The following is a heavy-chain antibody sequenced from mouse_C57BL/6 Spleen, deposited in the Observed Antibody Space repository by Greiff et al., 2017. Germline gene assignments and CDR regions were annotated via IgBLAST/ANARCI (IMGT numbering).Heavy chain of an antibody. CDR1: GFTFSSYG. J-gene: IGHJ2*01. V-gene: IGHV5-6*01. CDR3: ASDGPGTILGY. D-gene: IGHD1-1*02. Sequence: EVNLVESGGDLVKPGGSLKLSCAASGFTFSSYGMSWVRQTPDKRLEWVATISSGGSYTYYPDSVKGRFTISRDNAKNTLYLQMSSLKSEDTAMYYCASDGPGTILGYWGQGTTLTVSS. CDR2: ISSGGSYT.